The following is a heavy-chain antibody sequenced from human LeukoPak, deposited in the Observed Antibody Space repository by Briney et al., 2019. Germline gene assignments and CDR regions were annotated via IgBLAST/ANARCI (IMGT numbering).Heavy chain of an antibody. CDR2: IHYSGST. CDR3: ARDVREVGATHYFDY. Sequence: SETLSLTCTVSGFSITSYYWSWIRQPPGKGLEWIGLIHYSGSTTYNPSLNSRVTMSVDTSKNQFSLQLGSVTAADTALYYCARDVREVGATHYFDYWGQGTLVTVTS. CDR1: GFSITSYY. V-gene: IGHV4-59*01. D-gene: IGHD1-26*01. J-gene: IGHJ4*02.